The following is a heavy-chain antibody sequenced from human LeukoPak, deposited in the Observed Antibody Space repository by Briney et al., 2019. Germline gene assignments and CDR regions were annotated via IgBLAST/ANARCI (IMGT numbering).Heavy chain of an antibody. Sequence: GGSLRLSCTASGFTFSPYAMYWVRQAPGKGLEWVTVISFDGNNKYYADSVKGRFTISRDNSKNTLYLQMNSLRAEDTAVYYCARDVPAYYDILTGYSQGGYFDYWGQGTLVTVSS. CDR1: GFTFSPYA. D-gene: IGHD3-9*01. V-gene: IGHV3-30*04. J-gene: IGHJ4*02. CDR3: ARDVPAYYDILTGYSQGGYFDY. CDR2: ISFDGNNK.